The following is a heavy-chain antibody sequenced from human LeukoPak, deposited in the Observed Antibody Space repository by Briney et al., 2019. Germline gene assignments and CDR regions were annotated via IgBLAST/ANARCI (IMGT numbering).Heavy chain of an antibody. V-gene: IGHV2-5*02. D-gene: IGHD6-13*01. CDR3: AHRPRSSSWYLDY. CDR2: IYWDDGK. Sequence: SGPTLVKPTQTLTLTCTFSGSHSALVEGVWCGSVTPGKALEWLAPIYWDDGKRYSPSLKSRLTITKDTSKNQVVLTMTNMDPVDTATYYCAHRPRSSSWYLDYWGQGTLVTVSS. CDR1: GSHSALVEGV. J-gene: IGHJ4*02.